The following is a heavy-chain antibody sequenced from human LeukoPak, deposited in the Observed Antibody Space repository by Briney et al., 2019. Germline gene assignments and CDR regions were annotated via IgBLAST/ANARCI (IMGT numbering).Heavy chain of an antibody. Sequence: TGGSLRLSCAASGFTFSIYWMSWVRQAPGKGLEWVANIKQDGSERYYVDSVKGRFTLSRDNAKNSLYLQMNSLRAEDTAVYYCARYSGSYEVNYYYYYGMDVWGQGTTVTVSS. CDR2: IKQDGSER. J-gene: IGHJ6*02. D-gene: IGHD1-26*01. V-gene: IGHV3-7*03. CDR1: GFTFSIYW. CDR3: ARYSGSYEVNYYYYYGMDV.